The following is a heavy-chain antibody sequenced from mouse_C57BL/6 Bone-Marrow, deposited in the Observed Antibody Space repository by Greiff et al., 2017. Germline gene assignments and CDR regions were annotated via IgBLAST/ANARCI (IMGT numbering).Heavy chain of an antibody. Sequence: QVQLQQPGAELVKPGASVKLSCKASGYTFTSYWMHWVKQRPGQGLEWIGMIHPNGGSTNYNEKFKSKATLTVDKSSSTAYMQLSSLTSEDSAVYYCARPDYSNYENAMDYWGQGTSVTVSS. D-gene: IGHD2-5*01. V-gene: IGHV1-64*01. CDR1: GYTFTSYW. J-gene: IGHJ4*01. CDR2: IHPNGGST. CDR3: ARPDYSNYENAMDY.